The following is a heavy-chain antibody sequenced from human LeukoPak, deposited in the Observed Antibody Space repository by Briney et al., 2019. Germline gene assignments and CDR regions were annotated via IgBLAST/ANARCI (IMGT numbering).Heavy chain of an antibody. J-gene: IGHJ4*02. V-gene: IGHV3-74*01. CDR2: INSDGSST. Sequence: PGRSLRLSCAASGFTFSTYWMHWVRQAPGKGLVWVSRINSDGSSTSYADSVKGRFTISRDNAKNTLYLQMNSLRAEDTAMYYCARGFSQGQQLTLGYWGQGTLVTVSS. D-gene: IGHD6-13*01. CDR1: GFTFSTYW. CDR3: ARGFSQGQQLTLGY.